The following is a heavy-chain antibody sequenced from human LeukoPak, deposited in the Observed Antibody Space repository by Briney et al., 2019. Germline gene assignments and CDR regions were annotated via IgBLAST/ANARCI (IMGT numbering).Heavy chain of an antibody. V-gene: IGHV3-48*03. D-gene: IGHD3-3*01. J-gene: IGHJ5*02. CDR3: ARLSVSITRRFDL. CDR1: GFTLSNYE. CDR2: ITKGGATV. Sequence: PGGSLRLSCAPSGFTLSNYEMNWVRLTPGKGLEWISYITKGGATVLYAESVKGRFTISRDNANGSLYLQMNSLRAEDTAVYFCARLSVSITRRFDLWGQGTLVTVSS.